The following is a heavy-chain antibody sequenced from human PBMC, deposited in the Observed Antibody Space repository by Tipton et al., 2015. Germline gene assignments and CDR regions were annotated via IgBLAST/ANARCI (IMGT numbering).Heavy chain of an antibody. V-gene: IGHV4-59*01. CDR2: ITHSGST. D-gene: IGHD4-17*01. CDR3: ARDQSTVTDWYFDL. CDR1: GGSISSYY. Sequence: TLSLTCTVYGGSISSYYWNWIRQPPGKGLEWIGEITHSGSTNYNPSLNSRVTLSVDSSKNQFSLKLSSVTAADTAVYYCARDQSTVTDWYFDLWGRGTLVTVSS. J-gene: IGHJ2*01.